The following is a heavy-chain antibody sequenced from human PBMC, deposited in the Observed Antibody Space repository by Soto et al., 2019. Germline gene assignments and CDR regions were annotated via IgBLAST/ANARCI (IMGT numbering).Heavy chain of an antibody. Sequence: VSVKVSCKASGYTFTSYAMHWVRQAPGQRLEWMGWINAGNGNTKYSQKFQGRVTITRDTSASTAYMELSSLRSEDTAVYYCARAPLWELRNWFDPWGQGTLVTVSS. CDR3: ARAPLWELRNWFDP. CDR2: INAGNGNT. CDR1: GYTFTSYA. D-gene: IGHD1-26*01. J-gene: IGHJ5*02. V-gene: IGHV1-3*01.